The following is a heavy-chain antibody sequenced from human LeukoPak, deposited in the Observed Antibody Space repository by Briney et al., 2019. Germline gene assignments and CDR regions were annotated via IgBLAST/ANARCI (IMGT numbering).Heavy chain of an antibody. D-gene: IGHD2-2*01. J-gene: IGHJ6*02. CDR2: IWYDGSNK. Sequence: GGSLRLSCAASGFTFSSYGMHWVRQAPGKGLEWVAVIWYDGSNKYYADSVKGRFTISRDNSKNTLYLQMNSLRAEDTAVYYCARDGPFTRGYYYYGMDVWGQGTTVTVSS. CDR3: ARDGPFTRGYYYYGMDV. V-gene: IGHV3-33*01. CDR1: GFTFSSYG.